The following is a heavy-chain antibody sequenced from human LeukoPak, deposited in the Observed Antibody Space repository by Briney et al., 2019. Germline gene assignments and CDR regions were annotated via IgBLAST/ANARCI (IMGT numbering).Heavy chain of an antibody. D-gene: IGHD6-19*01. CDR2: IYTSGST. V-gene: IGHV4-4*07. CDR3: ARMSEESSGWYSTHRRYFDY. J-gene: IGHJ4*02. CDR1: GCSISSYY. Sequence: SETLSLTCTVSGCSISSYYWSWIRQPAGKGLEWIGRIYTSGSTNYNPSLKSRVTMSVDTSKNQFSLKLSSVTAADTAVYYCARMSEESSGWYSTHRRYFDYWGQGTLVTVSS.